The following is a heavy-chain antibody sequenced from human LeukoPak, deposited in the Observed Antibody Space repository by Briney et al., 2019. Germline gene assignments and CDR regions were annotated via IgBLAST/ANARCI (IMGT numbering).Heavy chain of an antibody. D-gene: IGHD2-8*01. Sequence: VASVNVSCKASGYTFTSYAMHWVRQAPGQRLEWMGWINAGNGNTKYSQKFQGRVTITRDTSADTAYMELSSLRSEDTAVYYCARLKYCTNGVCYAGFDYWGQGTLVTVSS. CDR1: GYTFTSYA. CDR2: INAGNGNT. J-gene: IGHJ4*02. V-gene: IGHV1-3*01. CDR3: ARLKYCTNGVCYAGFDY.